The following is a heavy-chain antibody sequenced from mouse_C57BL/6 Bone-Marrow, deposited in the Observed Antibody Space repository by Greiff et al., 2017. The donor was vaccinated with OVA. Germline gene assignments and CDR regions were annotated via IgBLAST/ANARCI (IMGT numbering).Heavy chain of an antibody. V-gene: IGHV1-85*01. CDR2: IYPRDGST. CDR3: GRYRPRYGNYIMDY. Sequence: QVQLQQSGPELVKPGASVKLSCKASGYTFTSYDINWVKQRPGQGLEWIGWIYPRDGSTKYNEKFKGKATLTVYTSSSTSYMALHSLTSEDSAVYCCGRYRPRYGNYIMDYWGQGTSVTVSS. J-gene: IGHJ4*01. D-gene: IGHD2-1*01. CDR1: GYTFTSYD.